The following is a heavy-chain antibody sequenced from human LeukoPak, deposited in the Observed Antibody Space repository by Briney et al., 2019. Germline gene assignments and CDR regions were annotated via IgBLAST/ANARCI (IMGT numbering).Heavy chain of an antibody. Sequence: PGGSLRLSCAASGITLSDYWMYWVRQGPGKGLEWVSAITGSGGSTHYADSVKGRFTISRDNSKNTLYLQMNSLRAEDTAVYYCARDRKIPPFYYYYYGMDVWGQGTTVTVSS. CDR3: ARDRKIPPFYYYYYGMDV. V-gene: IGHV3-23*01. J-gene: IGHJ6*02. CDR1: GITLSDYW. CDR2: ITGSGGST.